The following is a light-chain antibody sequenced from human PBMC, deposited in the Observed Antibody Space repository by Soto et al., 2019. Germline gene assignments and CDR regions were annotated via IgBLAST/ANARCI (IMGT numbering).Light chain of an antibody. V-gene: IGLV1-44*01. CDR2: SNN. Sequence: QSVLTQPPSASGTPGPRVTISCSGSSSNIESNTVNWHQQLPGTAPKLLIYSNNQRPSGVPDRFSGSKSGTSASLAISGLQSEDEADYYCAAWDDSLNGYVFGTGTKLTVL. CDR3: AAWDDSLNGYV. J-gene: IGLJ1*01. CDR1: SSNIESNT.